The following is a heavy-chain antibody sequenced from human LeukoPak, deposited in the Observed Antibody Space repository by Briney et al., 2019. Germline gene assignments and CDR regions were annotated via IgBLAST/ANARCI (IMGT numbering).Heavy chain of an antibody. D-gene: IGHD3-10*01. V-gene: IGHV1-2*02. Sequence: ASVRVSCKASGYSFTGYYMHWVRQAPGQGLEWMGWINPNSGDTNYAQKFQDRVTMTRDTSISTAYIELNLLRSDDTAVYYCARGDYYGSPKVVAAWGQGTLVTVSS. CDR2: INPNSGDT. CDR3: ARGDYYGSPKVVAA. CDR1: GYSFTGYY. J-gene: IGHJ5*02.